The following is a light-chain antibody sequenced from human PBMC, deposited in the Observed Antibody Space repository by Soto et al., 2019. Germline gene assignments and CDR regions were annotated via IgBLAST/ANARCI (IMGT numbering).Light chain of an antibody. CDR1: QGSRFY. V-gene: IGKV1-9*01. J-gene: IGKJ1*01. CDR2: AAS. Sequence: DIQLTQSPSFLSAAVGDRVTITCRASQGSRFYLALYQQKPGKAPKLLIYAASTLQSGVPSRFSGSGYGTEFTLTISSLQTEDFAAYYCQQIHSYPWTFGQGTKVEIK. CDR3: QQIHSYPWT.